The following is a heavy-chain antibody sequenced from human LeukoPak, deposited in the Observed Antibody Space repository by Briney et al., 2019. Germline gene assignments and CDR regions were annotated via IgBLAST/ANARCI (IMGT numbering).Heavy chain of an antibody. D-gene: IGHD3-22*01. Sequence: SETLSLTCAVSAYSISSSYYWGWIRQPSGKGLEWIGTIYHNGNTYYNPSLRSRLTISLDMSRNQFSLKLSSVTAADTAVYYCARISGYSPGSDAFDIWGQGTMVTVSS. CDR3: ARISGYSPGSDAFDI. CDR2: IYHNGNT. V-gene: IGHV4-38-2*01. CDR1: AYSISSSYY. J-gene: IGHJ3*02.